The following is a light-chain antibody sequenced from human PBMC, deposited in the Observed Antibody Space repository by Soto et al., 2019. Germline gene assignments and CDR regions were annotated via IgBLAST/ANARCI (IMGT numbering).Light chain of an antibody. Sequence: AIRMTQSPSSLSASTGDRVTITCRASQGMSSYLAWYQQKPGKAPKLLIYAASTLQSGVPSRFSGSGSGTDFTLTISCLQSEDFATYYCQQYYSYPRAFGQGNKVEIK. CDR2: AAS. CDR1: QGMSSY. J-gene: IGKJ1*01. CDR3: QQYYSYPRA. V-gene: IGKV1-8*01.